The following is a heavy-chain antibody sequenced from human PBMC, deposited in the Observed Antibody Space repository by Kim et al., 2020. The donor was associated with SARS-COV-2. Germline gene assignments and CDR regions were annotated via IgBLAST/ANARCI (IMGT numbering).Heavy chain of an antibody. D-gene: IGHD6-19*01. CDR1: GFAVYRFA. Sequence: GGSLRLSCEASGFAVYRFAMNWVRQAPGQGLEWIAAITNNNAKTYYQDSVKGRFTISRDESKNIVYLHMSSLRVEDTAVYYCAKDHPSPGWPTFGDWGQG. CDR2: ITNNNAKT. CDR3: AKDHPSPGWPTFGD. V-gene: IGHV3-23*01. J-gene: IGHJ4*02.